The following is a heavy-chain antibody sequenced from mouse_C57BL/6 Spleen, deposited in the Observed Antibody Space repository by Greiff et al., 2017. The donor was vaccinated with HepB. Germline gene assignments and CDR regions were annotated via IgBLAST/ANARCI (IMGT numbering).Heavy chain of an antibody. J-gene: IGHJ3*01. D-gene: IGHD1-1*01. Sequence: EVQLQQSGPVLVKPGASVKMSCKASGYTFTDYYMNWVKQSHGKSLEWIGVINPYNGGTSYNQQFKGKATLTVDKSSSTAYMELNSLTSEDSAVYYGANYYGSSYSFAYWGQGTLVTVSA. V-gene: IGHV1-19*01. CDR3: ANYYGSSYSFAY. CDR2: INPYNGGT. CDR1: GYTFTDYY.